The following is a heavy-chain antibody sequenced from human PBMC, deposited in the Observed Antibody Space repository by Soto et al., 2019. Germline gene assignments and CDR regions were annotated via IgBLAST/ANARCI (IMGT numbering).Heavy chain of an antibody. J-gene: IGHJ4*02. Sequence: QPGGSLRLSCAASGFSFSSYAMNWVRQAPGKGLEWVSTISGSADSTYYADSVKGRFTISRDNSKNTVDLQMNSLRADDTAVYYCAKGTIGYCSRTSCLYYFDYWGQGTLVTVSS. CDR3: AKGTIGYCSRTSCLYYFDY. V-gene: IGHV3-23*01. CDR1: GFSFSSYA. D-gene: IGHD2-2*01. CDR2: ISGSADST.